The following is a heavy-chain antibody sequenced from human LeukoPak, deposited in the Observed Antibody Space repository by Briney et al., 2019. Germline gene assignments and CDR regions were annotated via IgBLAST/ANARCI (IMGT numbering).Heavy chain of an antibody. V-gene: IGHV4-38-2*02. CDR2: IYHSGST. Sequence: PSETLSLTCTVSGYSISSGYYWGWIRQPPGKGLEWIGSIYHSGSTYYNPSLKSRVTISVDTSKNQFSLKLSSVTAADTAVYYCARLLTHYYFDYWGQGTLVTVSS. CDR1: GYSISSGYY. J-gene: IGHJ4*02. D-gene: IGHD2-15*01. CDR3: ARLLTHYYFDY.